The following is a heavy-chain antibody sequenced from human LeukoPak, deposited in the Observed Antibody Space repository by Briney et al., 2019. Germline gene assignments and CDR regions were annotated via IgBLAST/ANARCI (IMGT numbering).Heavy chain of an antibody. J-gene: IGHJ4*02. V-gene: IGHV3-30*04. CDR2: ISYDGSNK. CDR3: ARDVDFYDSSGYHYFDY. CDR1: GFTFSSYA. Sequence: GGSLRLSCAASGFTFSSYAMHWVRQAPGKGLEWVAVISYDGSNKYYADSVKGRFTISRDNSKNTLYLQMNSLRAEDTAVYYCARDVDFYDSSGYHYFDYWGQGTLVTVSS. D-gene: IGHD3-22*01.